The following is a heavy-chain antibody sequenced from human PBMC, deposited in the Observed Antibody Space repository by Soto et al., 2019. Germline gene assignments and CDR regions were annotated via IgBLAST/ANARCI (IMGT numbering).Heavy chain of an antibody. V-gene: IGHV1-2*02. CDR2: INPKFGDT. CDR1: GYTFTAYH. Sequence: QVQLVQSGAEVKAPGDSVRVSCEASGYTFTAYHIHWVRQAPGQGIEWMGWINPKFGDTTYAQYFPGRVSMTRDMSISTVYMELVRLTSDDTAIYYCARNMDYYYGRGSGNGHGVWGQGTTVTVFS. CDR3: ARNMDYYYGRGSGNGHGV. J-gene: IGHJ6*02. D-gene: IGHD3-10*02.